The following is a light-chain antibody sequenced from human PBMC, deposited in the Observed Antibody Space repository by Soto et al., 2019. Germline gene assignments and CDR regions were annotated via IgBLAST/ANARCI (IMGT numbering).Light chain of an antibody. J-gene: IGKJ1*01. CDR3: QQYSNWPPWT. CDR2: DTS. V-gene: IGKV3-15*01. CDR1: QSVSSK. Sequence: ETVMTQSPATLYVSPGERVTLSCRASQSVSSKLAWYQQKPGQPPRLLIYDTSTRATGIPARFSGSGSEPEFTLTISSLQSGDFAIYYCQQYSNWPPWTFGQGTRVEVK.